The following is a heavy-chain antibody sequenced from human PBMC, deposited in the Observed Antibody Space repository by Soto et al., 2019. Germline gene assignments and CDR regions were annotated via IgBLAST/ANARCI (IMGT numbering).Heavy chain of an antibody. Sequence: EVQLLESGGGLVQPGGSLRLSCAASGFTFSSYAMSWVRQAPGKGLEWDSAITASGDTTYYSVSVKGRCTISRYNAKITMYLQMNSLRAEDTAVYYCAKVRPLRDCTRTSCLGAFDIWGQGTMVTVSS. CDR3: AKVRPLRDCTRTSCLGAFDI. CDR1: GFTFSSYA. CDR2: ITASGDTT. V-gene: IGHV3-23*01. D-gene: IGHD2-2*01. J-gene: IGHJ3*02.